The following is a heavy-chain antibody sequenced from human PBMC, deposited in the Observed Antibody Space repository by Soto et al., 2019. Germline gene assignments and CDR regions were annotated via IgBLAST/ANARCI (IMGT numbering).Heavy chain of an antibody. V-gene: IGHV2-5*02. D-gene: IGHD3-3*01. CDR2: IYWDDDK. J-gene: IGHJ4*02. Sequence: QITLNESGPTQVKPRQTLTLTCTFSGFSLTTSGVGVGWIRQSPGKAPEWLARIYWDDDKRYSPSLKSRLTITKDTSENQVVLTMADLDPADTATYYCAHRVLRTVFGLVTTTAIYFDFWGQGAPVAVSS. CDR1: GFSLTTSGVG. CDR3: AHRVLRTVFGLVTTTAIYFDF.